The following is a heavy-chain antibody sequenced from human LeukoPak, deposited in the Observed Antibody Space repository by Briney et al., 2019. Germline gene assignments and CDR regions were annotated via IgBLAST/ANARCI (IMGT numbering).Heavy chain of an antibody. Sequence: GGSLRLSCAASGFTFSSYAMHWVRQAPGKGLEWVAVISYDGSNKYYADSVKGRFTISRDNSKNTLYLQMNSLRAEDTAVYYCARELLWFGEPTRGYYYGMDVWGQGTTVTVSS. CDR2: ISYDGSNK. J-gene: IGHJ6*02. D-gene: IGHD3-10*01. CDR1: GFTFSSYA. V-gene: IGHV3-30-3*01. CDR3: ARELLWFGEPTRGYYYGMDV.